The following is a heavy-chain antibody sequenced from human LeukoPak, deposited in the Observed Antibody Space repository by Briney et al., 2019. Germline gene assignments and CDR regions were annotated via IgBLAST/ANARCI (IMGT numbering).Heavy chain of an antibody. D-gene: IGHD2-8*01. J-gene: IGHJ5*02. Sequence: SETLSLTCTVSGGSICSSSYYWGWIRQPPGKGLEWIGSIYYSGSTYYNPSLKSRVTISVDTSKNQFSLKLSSVTAADTAVYYCARDMLPGDVFDPWGQGTLVTVSS. CDR3: ARDMLPGDVFDP. V-gene: IGHV4-39*07. CDR1: GGSICSSSYY. CDR2: IYYSGST.